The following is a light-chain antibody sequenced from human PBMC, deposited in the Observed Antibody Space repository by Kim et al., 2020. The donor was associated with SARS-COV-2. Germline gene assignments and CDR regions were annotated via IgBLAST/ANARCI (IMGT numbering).Light chain of an antibody. CDR2: GAS. J-gene: IGKJ2*01. CDR3: HHYDDSAYT. V-gene: IGKV3-20*01. Sequence: LSPADRATLSCSASQPGKSGSLAWFQQQPGQAPRLLISGASTRATGIPDRFSGSGSGTDFTLTISRLQPEDFAVYYCHHYDDSAYTFGQGTKLEI. CDR1: QPGKSGS.